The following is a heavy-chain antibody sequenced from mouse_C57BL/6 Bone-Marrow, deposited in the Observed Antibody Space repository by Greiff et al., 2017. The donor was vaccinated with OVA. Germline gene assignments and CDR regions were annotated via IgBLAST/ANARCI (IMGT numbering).Heavy chain of an antibody. V-gene: IGHV1-7*01. Sequence: QVQLQQSGAELAKPGASVKLSCKASGYTFTSYWMHWVKQRPGQGLEWIGYINPSSGYTKYNQKFKDKATLTADKSSSTAYMQRSTLTHHDSSVYYCARFYSYYRYCYFDVWGTGTTVTGSS. CDR2: INPSSGYT. J-gene: IGHJ1*03. CDR3: ARFYSYYRYCYFDV. D-gene: IGHD2-12*01. CDR1: GYTFTSYW.